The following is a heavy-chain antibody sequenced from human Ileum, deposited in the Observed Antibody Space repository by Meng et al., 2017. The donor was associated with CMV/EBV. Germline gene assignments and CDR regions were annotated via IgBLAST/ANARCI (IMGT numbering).Heavy chain of an antibody. CDR2: IYAGDSDT. Sequence: GESLKISCKGSGYIFTSYRIGWVRQMPGKGLEWMGIIYAGDSDTRYSPSFQGQVTISADKSITTAYLQWSSLKASDTAMYYCARLYSSGDFDYWGQGTLVTVS. V-gene: IGHV5-51*01. J-gene: IGHJ4*02. D-gene: IGHD6-19*01. CDR3: ARLYSSGDFDY. CDR1: GYIFTSYR.